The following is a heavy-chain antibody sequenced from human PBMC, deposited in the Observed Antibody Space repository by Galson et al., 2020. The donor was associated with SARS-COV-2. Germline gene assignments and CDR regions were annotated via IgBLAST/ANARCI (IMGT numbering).Heavy chain of an antibody. V-gene: IGHV3-33*01. D-gene: IGHD3-22*01. CDR2: IWYDGSNK. CDR1: GFTFSSYG. CDR3: ARDWYYYDSSGYYFPNYYYGMDV. J-gene: IGHJ6*02. Sequence: GGSLRLSCAASGFTFSSYGMHWVRQAPGKGLEWVAVIWYDGSNKYYADSVKGRFTISRDNSKNTLYLQMNSLRAEDTAVYYCARDWYYYDSSGYYFPNYYYGMDVWGQGTTVTVSS.